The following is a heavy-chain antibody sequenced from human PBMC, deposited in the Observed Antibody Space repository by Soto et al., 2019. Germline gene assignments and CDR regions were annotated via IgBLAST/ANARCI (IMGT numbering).Heavy chain of an antibody. Sequence: GESLKISCAASGFTFSSYAMSWVRQAPGKGLEWVSAISGSGGSTYYADSVKGRFTISRDNSKNTLYLQMNSLRAEDTAVYYCANRGDSSSSYYYYGMDVWGQGTTVTVSS. V-gene: IGHV3-23*01. CDR1: GFTFSSYA. D-gene: IGHD6-6*01. J-gene: IGHJ6*02. CDR3: ANRGDSSSSYYYYGMDV. CDR2: ISGSGGST.